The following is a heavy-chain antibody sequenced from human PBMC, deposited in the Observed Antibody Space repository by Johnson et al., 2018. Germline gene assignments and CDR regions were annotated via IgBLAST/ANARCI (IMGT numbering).Heavy chain of an antibody. CDR1: AFTFSSYS. Sequence: VQLVQSGGGVVQPGRSLSLSCAASAFTFSSYSMNWVRQAPGKGLEWVSSISSSSSYIYYADSVKGRFTISRDNAKNSLYLQMNSLRAEDTAVYYCAKTGVGRQYYFDYWGQGTLVTVSS. D-gene: IGHD1-26*01. J-gene: IGHJ4*02. CDR3: AKTGVGRQYYFDY. CDR2: ISSSSSYI. V-gene: IGHV3-21*01.